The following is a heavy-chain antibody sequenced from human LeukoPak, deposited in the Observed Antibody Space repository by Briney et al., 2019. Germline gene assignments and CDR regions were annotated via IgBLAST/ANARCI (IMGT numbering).Heavy chain of an antibody. Sequence: ASVKISCKASGYTFTSYGISWVRQAPGQGLEWMGWISAYNGNTNYAQKLQGRVTMTTDTSTSTAYMELRSLRSDDTAVYHCARSKDLRYFDPPGWFDPWGQGTLVTVSS. V-gene: IGHV1-18*01. D-gene: IGHD3-9*01. CDR2: ISAYNGNT. CDR1: GYTFTSYG. CDR3: ARSKDLRYFDPPGWFDP. J-gene: IGHJ5*02.